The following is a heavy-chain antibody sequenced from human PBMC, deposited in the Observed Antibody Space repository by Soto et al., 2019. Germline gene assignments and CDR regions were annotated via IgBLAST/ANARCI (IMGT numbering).Heavy chain of an antibody. D-gene: IGHD4-4*01. V-gene: IGHV3-23*01. CDR2: ISGGGSNT. CDR1: GFPFSSYV. J-gene: IGHJ4*02. CDR3: AKDSNKYSSSLRGRYFDY. Sequence: SGGSLRLSCAASGFPFSSYVMSWVRQAPGKGLEWVSGISGGGSNTFYADYVKGRFTISRDISKNTLLLQMNSLGAEDTAVYYCAKDSNKYSSSLRGRYFDYWGQGIGVTVSS.